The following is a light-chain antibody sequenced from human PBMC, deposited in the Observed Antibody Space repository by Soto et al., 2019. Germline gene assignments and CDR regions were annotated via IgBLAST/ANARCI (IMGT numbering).Light chain of an antibody. J-gene: IGLJ3*02. CDR1: SSNIGGNT. CDR3: AAWEASFNGLV. CDR2: ANS. Sequence: QSVLTQPPSASGTPGQRVTISCSGSSSNIGGNTVNWYQQLPGTAPKLLIFANSHRPSGVPDRFSGSKSGTSASLAISGLHSEDEADYYCAAWEASFNGLVFGGGTKLTVL. V-gene: IGLV1-44*01.